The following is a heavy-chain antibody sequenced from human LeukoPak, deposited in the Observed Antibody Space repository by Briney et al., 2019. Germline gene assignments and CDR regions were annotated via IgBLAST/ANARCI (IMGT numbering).Heavy chain of an antibody. CDR1: GGTFSSYA. CDR2: IIPIFGTA. D-gene: IGHD3-22*01. Sequence: ASVKVSCKASGGTFSSYAISWVPQAPGQGLEWMGGIIPIFGTANYAQKFQGRVTITADESTSTAYMELSSLRSEDTAVYYCARSSRYYDSSGLQAYYFDYWGQGTLVTVSS. J-gene: IGHJ4*02. CDR3: ARSSRYYDSSGLQAYYFDY. V-gene: IGHV1-69*13.